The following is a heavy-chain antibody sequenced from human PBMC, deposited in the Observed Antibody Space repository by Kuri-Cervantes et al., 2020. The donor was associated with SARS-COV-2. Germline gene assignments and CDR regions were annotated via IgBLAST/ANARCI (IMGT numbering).Heavy chain of an antibody. CDR2: INPNSGGT. D-gene: IGHD3-10*01. CDR3: ATGMVRGLIQSYYYGMDV. J-gene: IGHJ6*02. CDR1: GYTFTGYY. V-gene: IGHV1-2*04. Sequence: ASVKVSCKASGYTFTGYYMHWVRQAPGQGLEWMGWINPNSGGTNYAQKFQGWVTMTRDTSISTAYTELSRLRSDDTAVYYCATGMVRGLIQSYYYGMDVWGQGTTVTVSS.